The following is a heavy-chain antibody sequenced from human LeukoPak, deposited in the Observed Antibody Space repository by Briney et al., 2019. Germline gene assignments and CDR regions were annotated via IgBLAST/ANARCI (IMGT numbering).Heavy chain of an antibody. D-gene: IGHD6-13*01. Sequence: GASVKVSCKASGYTFTSYGISWVRQAPGQGLEWMGWISAYNGNTNYAQKLQGRVTMTTDTSTSTAYMELRSLRSDDTAVYYCARPLRAAGALNWFDPWGQGTLVTVPS. CDR1: GYTFTSYG. CDR3: ARPLRAAGALNWFDP. J-gene: IGHJ5*02. V-gene: IGHV1-18*01. CDR2: ISAYNGNT.